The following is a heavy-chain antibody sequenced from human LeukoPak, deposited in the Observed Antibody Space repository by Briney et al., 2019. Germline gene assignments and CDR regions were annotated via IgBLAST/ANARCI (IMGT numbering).Heavy chain of an antibody. CDR2: IRYNGNNK. V-gene: IGHV3-30*02. CDR3: AKSFSRYTYGSSDYDY. CDR1: GFTFSTYG. D-gene: IGHD5-18*01. J-gene: IGHJ4*02. Sequence: GGSLRLSCAASGFTFSTYGMHWVRQAPGKGLEWVAFIRYNGNNKYYADSVKGRFTISRDNSKNTLYLQMNSLRAEDTALYYCAKSFSRYTYGSSDYDYWGQGILVTVSS.